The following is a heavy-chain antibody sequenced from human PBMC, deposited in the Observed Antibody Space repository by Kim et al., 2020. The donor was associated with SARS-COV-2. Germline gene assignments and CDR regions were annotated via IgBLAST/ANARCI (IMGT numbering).Heavy chain of an antibody. D-gene: IGHD6-19*01. CDR1: GFTFSSYG. CDR3: AKEGWYDQQYYYYYMDV. Sequence: GGSLRLSCAASGFTFSSYGMHWVRQAPGKGLEWVAVISYDGSNKYYADSVKGRFTISRDNSKNTLYLQMNSLRAEDTAVYYCAKEGWYDQQYYYYYMDVWGKGTTVTVSS. V-gene: IGHV3-30*18. CDR2: ISYDGSNK. J-gene: IGHJ6*03.